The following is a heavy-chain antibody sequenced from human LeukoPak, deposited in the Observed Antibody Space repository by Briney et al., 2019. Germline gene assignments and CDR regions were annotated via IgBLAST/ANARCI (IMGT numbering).Heavy chain of an antibody. Sequence: GGSLRLSCAAPGFTFSIYWMQWVRQAPGKGLVWVARINTDGSSTGYADSVKGRFTISRDNSKNTLYLQMNSLRAEDTAVYYCARGVARVDIVATILYWGQGTLVTVSS. CDR2: INTDGSST. CDR1: GFTFSIYW. CDR3: ARGVARVDIVATILY. V-gene: IGHV3-74*01. J-gene: IGHJ4*02. D-gene: IGHD5-12*01.